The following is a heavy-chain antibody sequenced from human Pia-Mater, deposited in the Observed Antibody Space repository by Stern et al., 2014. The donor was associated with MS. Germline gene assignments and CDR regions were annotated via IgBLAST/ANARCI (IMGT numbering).Heavy chain of an antibody. CDR1: GDTFTDYA. V-gene: IGHV1-69*06. CDR3: AREVGSLAMDV. J-gene: IGHJ6*01. CDR2: ITPIFGSA. D-gene: IGHD1-1*01. Sequence: VQLLESGAEVKKPGSSVKVSCKASGDTFTDYAISWVRQAPGQGPEWMGGITPIFGSAYYAQKFQGRLTITADRSTSTAYMDLSSLTSEDTAVYYCAREVGSLAMDVWGQGTTVIVSS.